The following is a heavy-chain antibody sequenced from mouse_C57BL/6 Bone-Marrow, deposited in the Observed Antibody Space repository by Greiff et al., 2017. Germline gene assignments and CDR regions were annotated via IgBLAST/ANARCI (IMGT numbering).Heavy chain of an antibody. CDR3: TTELRYAMDY. CDR2: IDPENGDT. Sequence: EVHLVESGAELVRPGASVKLSCTASGFNIKDDYMHWVKQRPEQGLEWIGWIDPENGDTEYASKFQGKATITADTSSNTAYLQLSSLTSEDTAVYYCTTELRYAMDYWGQGTSVTVSA. J-gene: IGHJ4*01. V-gene: IGHV14-4*01. D-gene: IGHD1-1*01. CDR1: GFNIKDDY.